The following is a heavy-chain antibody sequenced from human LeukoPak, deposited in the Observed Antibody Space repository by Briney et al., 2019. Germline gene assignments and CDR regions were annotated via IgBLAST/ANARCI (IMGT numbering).Heavy chain of an antibody. D-gene: IGHD1-26*01. CDR2: ITSSSSHI. CDR3: ARDPYSGNYGDYYYYYMDV. CDR1: GFTVSSNY. J-gene: IGHJ6*03. V-gene: IGHV3-21*01. Sequence: PGGSLRLSCAASGFTVSSNYMSWVRQAPGKGLEWVSSITSSSSHIYYADSVRGRFTISRDNAKSSLYLQMNSLRDEDTAVYYCARDPYSGNYGDYYYYYMDVWGKGTTVTISS.